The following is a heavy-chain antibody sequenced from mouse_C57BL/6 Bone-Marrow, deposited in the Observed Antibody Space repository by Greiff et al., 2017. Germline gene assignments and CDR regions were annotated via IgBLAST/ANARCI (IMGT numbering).Heavy chain of an antibody. Sequence: QVQLQQSGAELARPGASVKLSCKASGYTFTSYGISWVKQRTGQGLEWIGEIYPRSGNTYYNEKFKGKATLTADKSSSTAYMELRSLTSEDSAVYFCARRDEGGYYEGFAYWGQGTLVTVSA. V-gene: IGHV1-81*01. CDR2: IYPRSGNT. CDR1: GYTFTSYG. J-gene: IGHJ3*01. D-gene: IGHD2-3*01. CDR3: ARRDEGGYYEGFAY.